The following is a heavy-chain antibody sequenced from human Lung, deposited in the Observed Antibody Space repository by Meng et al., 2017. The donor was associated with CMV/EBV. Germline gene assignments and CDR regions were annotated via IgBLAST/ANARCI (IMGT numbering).Heavy chain of an antibody. V-gene: IGHV3-7*01. CDR1: GFTFSNNW. CDR2: IKKDGSEE. J-gene: IGHJ4*02. CDR3: ARVGSSSGSYYY. Sequence: GXXXRLXCAASGFTFSNNWMSWVRQAPGKGLEWVASIKKDGSEEYYVDSVKGRFTISRDNAKNSLYLQMNILRAEDTAVYYCARVGSSSGSYYYWGQGTLVTVSS. D-gene: IGHD3-10*01.